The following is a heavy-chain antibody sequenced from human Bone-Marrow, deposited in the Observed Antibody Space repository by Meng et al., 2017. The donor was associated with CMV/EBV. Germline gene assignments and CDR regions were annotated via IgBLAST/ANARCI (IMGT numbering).Heavy chain of an antibody. J-gene: IGHJ4*02. CDR3: ARSSGWSRFDY. Sequence: QGHLVPSGADVEEPGAAVKVSCKASVYTLTDYYIHWVRQAPGQWLEWMGWINPNTDTNYAQNFQGRVTMTRDMSINTAYMELSRLTSGDTAVYDCARSSGWSRFDYWGQGTLVTVSS. CDR2: INPNTDT. CDR1: VYTLTDYY. D-gene: IGHD6-19*01. V-gene: IGHV1-2*02.